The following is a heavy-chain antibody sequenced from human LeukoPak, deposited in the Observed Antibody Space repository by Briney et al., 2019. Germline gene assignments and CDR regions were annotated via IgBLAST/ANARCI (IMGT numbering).Heavy chain of an antibody. CDR2: ISDSGGIT. CDR1: GFTFSIYA. J-gene: IGHJ4*02. CDR3: ARAQTYYGSGSYLY. V-gene: IGHV3-23*01. D-gene: IGHD3-10*01. Sequence: GGSLRLSCAASGFTFSIYAMSWVRQAPGKGLEWVSTISDSGGITYTADSVKGRFTISRDNSKNTLYLQMNSLRDEDTAVYYCARAQTYYGSGSYLYWGQGTLVTVSS.